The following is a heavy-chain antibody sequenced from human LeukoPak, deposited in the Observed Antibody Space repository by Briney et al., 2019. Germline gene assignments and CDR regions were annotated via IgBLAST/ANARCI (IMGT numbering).Heavy chain of an antibody. CDR1: GFTVSSNY. V-gene: IGHV3-66*01. J-gene: IGHJ5*02. CDR3: ALIAAADNWFDP. CDR2: IYSGGST. D-gene: IGHD6-13*01. Sequence: GGSLRLSCAASGFTVSSNYMSWVRQAPGKGLEWVSVIYSGGSTYYADSVKGRFTISRDNSKNTLYLQMNSLRAEDTAVYYCALIAAADNWFDPWGQGTLVTVPS.